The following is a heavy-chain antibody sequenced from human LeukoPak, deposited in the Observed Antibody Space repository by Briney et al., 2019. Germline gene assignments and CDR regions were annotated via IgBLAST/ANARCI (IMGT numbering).Heavy chain of an antibody. J-gene: IGHJ4*02. Sequence: PGRSLRLSCAASGFTFSNYAMHWVRQAPGKGLEWVAVVSYDGSNKYYADSVKGRFTISRDNSKNTLYLQMNSLRAEDAAVYYCAKKALEYCSGGNCYYPFDYWGQGTLVTVSS. CDR3: AKKALEYCSGGNCYYPFDY. CDR1: GFTFSNYA. CDR2: VSYDGSNK. D-gene: IGHD2-15*01. V-gene: IGHV3-30-3*02.